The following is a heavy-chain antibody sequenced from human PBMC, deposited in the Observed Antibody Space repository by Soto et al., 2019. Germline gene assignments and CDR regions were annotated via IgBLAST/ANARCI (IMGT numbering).Heavy chain of an antibody. J-gene: IGHJ6*02. Sequence: PGESLKISCKGSGYSFTSYWIGWVRQMPGKGLEWMGIIYPGDSDTRYSPSFQGQVTISADKSISTAYLQWSSLKASDTAMYYCARQPPTVVTPDGMDVWGQGTTVTVSS. CDR1: GYSFTSYW. CDR2: IYPGDSDT. D-gene: IGHD4-17*01. V-gene: IGHV5-51*01. CDR3: ARQPPTVVTPDGMDV.